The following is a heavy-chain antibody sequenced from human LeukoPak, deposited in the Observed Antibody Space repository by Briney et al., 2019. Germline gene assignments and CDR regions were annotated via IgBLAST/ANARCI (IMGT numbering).Heavy chain of an antibody. V-gene: IGHV3-23*01. CDR3: AKSRKYYDILTGYYYYMDV. Sequence: GGSLRLSCAASGFTFSSYAMSWVRQAPGKGLEWVSAISGSGGSTYYADSVEGRFTISRDNSKNTLYLQMNSLRAEDTAVYYCAKSRKYYDILTGYYYYMDVWGKGTTVTVSS. CDR1: GFTFSSYA. CDR2: ISGSGGST. J-gene: IGHJ6*03. D-gene: IGHD3-9*01.